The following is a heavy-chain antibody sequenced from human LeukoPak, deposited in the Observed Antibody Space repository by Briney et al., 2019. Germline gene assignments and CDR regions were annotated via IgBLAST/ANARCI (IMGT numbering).Heavy chain of an antibody. D-gene: IGHD3-9*01. V-gene: IGHV1-2*02. CDR3: ARSPHILTGENFDF. CDR2: INVNSGGT. CDR1: GYTFTDDY. J-gene: IGHJ4*02. Sequence: ASVKVSCKASGYTFTDDYILWVRQAPGQGLEWMGWINVNSGGTNYAQKFYARVTMTRDTSISTAYMELSRLRSDDTAVFYCARSPHILTGENFDFWGQGTLVTVSS.